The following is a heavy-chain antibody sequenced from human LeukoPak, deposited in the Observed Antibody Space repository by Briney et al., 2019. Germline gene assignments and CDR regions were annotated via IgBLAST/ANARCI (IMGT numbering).Heavy chain of an antibody. J-gene: IGHJ4*02. V-gene: IGHV4-38-2*02. CDR2: ISHSGST. D-gene: IGHD2-2*01. CDR3: ARDHLPAGYCSSTSCYFVY. Sequence: SETLSLTCTVSGFSISSGYYWGWIRQPPGKGLEWIGSISHSGSTNYNPSLKSRVTMSVDTSKNQFSLKLSSVTAADTAVYYCARDHLPAGYCSSTSCYFVYWGQGTLVTVSS. CDR1: GFSISSGYY.